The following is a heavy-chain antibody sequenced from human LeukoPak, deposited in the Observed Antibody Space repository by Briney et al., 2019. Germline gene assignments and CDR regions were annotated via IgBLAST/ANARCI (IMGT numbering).Heavy chain of an antibody. J-gene: IGHJ4*02. CDR3: ARSLYIKAPYYFDY. Sequence: ASVKVSCKASGGTFSSYAISWVRQAPGQGLEWMGWISAYNGNTNYAQKLQGRVTMTTDTSTSTAYMELRSLRSDDTAVYYCARSLYIKAPYYFDYWGQGTLVTVSS. CDR1: GGTFSSYA. CDR2: ISAYNGNT. D-gene: IGHD1-14*01. V-gene: IGHV1-18*01.